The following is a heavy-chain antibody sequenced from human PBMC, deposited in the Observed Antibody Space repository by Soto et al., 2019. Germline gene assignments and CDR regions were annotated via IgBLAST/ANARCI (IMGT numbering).Heavy chain of an antibody. CDR1: GFIFSSYD. CDR3: ARSMPAAGRGLDV. CDR2: IGTADDT. V-gene: IGHV3-13*01. D-gene: IGHD6-13*01. Sequence: GGSLRLSCTASGFIFSSYDMHWVRQATGKGLEWVSGIGTADDTYYPGSVKGRFTISRENAKNSLYLQMNSLRAGDTAVYYCARSMPAAGRGLDVWGKGTTVTVSS. J-gene: IGHJ6*04.